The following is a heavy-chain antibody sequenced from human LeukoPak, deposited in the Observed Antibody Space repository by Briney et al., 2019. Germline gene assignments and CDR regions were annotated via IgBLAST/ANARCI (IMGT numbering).Heavy chain of an antibody. Sequence: PSQTLSLTCTVSGGSISSGDYYWSWIRQPPGKGLEWIGYIYYSGSTYYNPSLKSRVTISVDTSKNQFSLKLSSVTAADTAVYYRARDPLGYCSSTSCYHYYMDVWGKGTTVTVSS. CDR2: IYYSGST. CDR3: ARDPLGYCSSTSCYHYYMDV. CDR1: GGSISSGDYY. J-gene: IGHJ6*03. D-gene: IGHD2-2*01. V-gene: IGHV4-30-4*08.